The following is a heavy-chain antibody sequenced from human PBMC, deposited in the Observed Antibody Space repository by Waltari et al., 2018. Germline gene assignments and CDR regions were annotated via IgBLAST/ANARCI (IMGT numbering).Heavy chain of an antibody. Sequence: EVQLLESGGGLVQPGGSLRLSCAASGCIFSHYAMSWVRQGPGKGLEWVSSISGDASMKQYADSMKGRFSLSRDNSKNILYLEINSLRPEDTAVYYCAKEERERLVPFDYWGQGTLVTVSS. CDR1: GCIFSHYA. V-gene: IGHV3-23*01. J-gene: IGHJ4*02. CDR2: ISGDASMK. D-gene: IGHD6-6*01. CDR3: AKEERERLVPFDY.